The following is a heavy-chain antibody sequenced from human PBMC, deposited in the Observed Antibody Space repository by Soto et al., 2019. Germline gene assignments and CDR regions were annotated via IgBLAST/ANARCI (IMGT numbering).Heavy chain of an antibody. CDR2: IIPIFGTA. J-gene: IGHJ6*02. V-gene: IGHV1-69*12. D-gene: IGHD6-25*01. CDR3: ARGEHSSGWDYYYCYGMDV. CDR1: GGTFSSYA. Sequence: QVQLVQSGAEVKKPGSSVKVSCKASGGTFSSYAISWVRQAPGQGLEWMGGIIPIFGTANYAQKFQGRVTITADEXXRXAXXELSNLRSEDTAVYYCARGEHSSGWDYYYCYGMDVWGQGTTVTVSS.